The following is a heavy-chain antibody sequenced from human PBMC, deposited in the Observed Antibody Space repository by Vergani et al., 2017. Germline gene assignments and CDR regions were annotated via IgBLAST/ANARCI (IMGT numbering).Heavy chain of an antibody. V-gene: IGHV3-23*01. J-gene: IGHJ3*01. D-gene: IGHD6-19*01. Sequence: EVQLLESGGDLVQPGGSLRLSCAASGFTFIMPAMSWVRQAPGKGLEWVSTLSASDRRTHYADSVKGRFTISRDISKNTLFLDINSLRPEDTAVYYCAKVGRSEVAGTFGSFDFWGQGTMVTVSS. CDR1: GFTFIMPA. CDR3: AKVGRSEVAGTFGSFDF. CDR2: LSASDRRT.